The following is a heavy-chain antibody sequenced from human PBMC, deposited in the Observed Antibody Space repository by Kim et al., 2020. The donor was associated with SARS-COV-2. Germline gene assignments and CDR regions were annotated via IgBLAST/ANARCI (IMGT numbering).Heavy chain of an antibody. V-gene: IGHV3-74*01. D-gene: IGHD1-26*01. J-gene: IGHJ4*02. CDR1: GFNFNNSW. CDR2: IKPDGSGT. CDR3: ARVPYGGSQVDY. Sequence: GGSLRLSCAASGFNFNNSWITWVRQAPGKGLVWVSRIKPDGSGTDYADSVKGRFTISRDNAKNMLYLQMNSLKFEDTAVYYCARVPYGGSQVDYWGQGTQVTVSS.